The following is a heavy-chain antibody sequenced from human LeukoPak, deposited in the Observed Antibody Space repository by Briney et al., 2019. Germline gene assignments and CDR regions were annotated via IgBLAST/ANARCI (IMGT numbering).Heavy chain of an antibody. Sequence: SETLSLTCAVYGGSFSGYYWSWIRQPPGKGLGWIGEINHGGSTNYNPSLKSRVTISVDTSKNQFSLKLSSVTAADTAVYYCARLYSSGWYNDAFDIWGQGTMVTVSS. CDR2: INHGGST. D-gene: IGHD6-19*01. CDR1: GGSFSGYY. V-gene: IGHV4-34*01. CDR3: ARLYSSGWYNDAFDI. J-gene: IGHJ3*02.